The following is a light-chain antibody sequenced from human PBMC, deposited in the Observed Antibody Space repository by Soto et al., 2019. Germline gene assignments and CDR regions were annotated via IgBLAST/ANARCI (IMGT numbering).Light chain of an antibody. CDR1: QNIRGW. Sequence: DIRMTQSPSTLSTSVGDRVTITCRASQNIRGWLAWYQQKPGKAPKLLSYDASTLESGVPSRFSGSGSATEFTLTISSLQPDDFATYYCQQYNSYSWTFGQGTTVAIK. CDR2: DAS. V-gene: IGKV1-5*01. J-gene: IGKJ1*01. CDR3: QQYNSYSWT.